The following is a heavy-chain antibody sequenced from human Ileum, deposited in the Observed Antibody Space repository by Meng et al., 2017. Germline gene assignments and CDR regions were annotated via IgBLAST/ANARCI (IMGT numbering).Heavy chain of an antibody. D-gene: IGHD1-14*01. CDR2: IHHGGST. Sequence: QVQVLEPGPGVVKPPGTLSLTCAVSGGSISTNHLWSWVRQPPGKGLEWIGEIHHGGSTNYNPSLKSRVVISIDNSKSQFSLELTSVTAADTAVYYCATCIRGRPWFDPWGQGTLVTVSS. CDR3: ATCIRGRPWFDP. V-gene: IGHV4-4*03. CDR1: GGSISTNHL. J-gene: IGHJ5*02.